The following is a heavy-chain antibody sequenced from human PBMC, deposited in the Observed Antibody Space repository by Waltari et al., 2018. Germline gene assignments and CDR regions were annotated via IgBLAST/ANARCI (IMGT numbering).Heavy chain of an antibody. V-gene: IGHV3-7*01. CDR2: IKQDGSEK. CDR1: GFPFGSYW. CDR3: ARDQRSRIAVADFDY. D-gene: IGHD6-19*01. Sequence: EVQLVESGGGLVQPGGSLRLSCAASGFPFGSYWMSWVRQGPGKGLEWVANIKQDGSEKYYVDSVKGRFTISRDNAKNSLYLQMNSLRAEDTAVYYCARDQRSRIAVADFDYWGQGTLVTVSS. J-gene: IGHJ4*02.